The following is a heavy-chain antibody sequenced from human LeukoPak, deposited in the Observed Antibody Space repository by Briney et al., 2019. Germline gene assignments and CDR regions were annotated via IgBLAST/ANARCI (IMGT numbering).Heavy chain of an antibody. D-gene: IGHD6-6*01. J-gene: IGHJ4*02. Sequence: ASVKVSCKASGYTFNTHSINWVRQAPGRGLEWMGGISAYNGNSKYAQKFHGRVTMTADTSTSTAYMDLRTLRSDDTAVYFCARGRYAASSVFDFWGQGTLVTVSS. V-gene: IGHV1-18*01. CDR2: ISAYNGNS. CDR3: ARGRYAASSVFDF. CDR1: GYTFNTHS.